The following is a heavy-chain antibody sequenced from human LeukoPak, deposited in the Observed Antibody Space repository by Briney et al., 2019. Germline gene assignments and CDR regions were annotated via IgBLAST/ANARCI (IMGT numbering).Heavy chain of an antibody. J-gene: IGHJ6*02. Sequence: SETLSLTCTVSGGSISSSYWSWIRQPPGKGLEWIGYIFYTGSTDYNPSLKSRVTISVDTSKNQFLLQLTFATATDTAVYYCARNRWMDVWGQGTTVTVSS. V-gene: IGHV4-59*01. CDR2: IFYTGST. CDR3: ARNRWMDV. CDR1: GGSISSSY. D-gene: IGHD3-16*02.